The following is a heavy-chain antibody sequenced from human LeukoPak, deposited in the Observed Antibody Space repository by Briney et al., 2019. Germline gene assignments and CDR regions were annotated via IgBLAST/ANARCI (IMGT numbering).Heavy chain of an antibody. CDR3: ARGGQLLLFDY. Sequence: SETLSLTCVVSSDSLSNNNWWNWVRQPPGKGLEWIGEIYHSGSTNYNPSLKSRVTISVDKSKNQFSLKLGSVTAADTAVYYCARGGQLLLFDYWGQGTLVTVSS. J-gene: IGHJ4*02. V-gene: IGHV4-4*02. CDR2: IYHSGST. D-gene: IGHD2-2*01. CDR1: SDSLSNNNW.